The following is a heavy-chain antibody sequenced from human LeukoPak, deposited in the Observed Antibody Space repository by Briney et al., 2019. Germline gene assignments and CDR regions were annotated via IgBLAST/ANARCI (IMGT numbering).Heavy chain of an antibody. Sequence: GGSLRLSCAASGFTFSSYRMHWVRQAPGKGLVWVSRINSDGSSITYADSVKGRFTISRDNAKNTLYLQMNSLRVEDTAVYYCAREGRVSGYDFDCWGQGTLVTVSS. V-gene: IGHV3-74*03. D-gene: IGHD5-12*01. CDR3: AREGRVSGYDFDC. CDR1: GFTFSSYR. J-gene: IGHJ4*02. CDR2: INSDGSSI.